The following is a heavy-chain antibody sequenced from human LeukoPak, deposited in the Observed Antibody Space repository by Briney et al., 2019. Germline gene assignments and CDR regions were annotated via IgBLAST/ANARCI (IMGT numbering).Heavy chain of an antibody. CDR3: ARERVGVEDY. V-gene: IGHV3-21*01. CDR2: ISSSSSYI. D-gene: IGHD1-26*01. J-gene: IGHJ4*02. Sequence: GGSLMLCCAAPGLTFSSYSMTSVRQAPGKGLEWDSSISSSSSYICYADSVKGRFTISRDNAKNSLYLQMNSLRAEDTAVYYCARERVGVEDYWGQGTLVTVSS. CDR1: GLTFSSYS.